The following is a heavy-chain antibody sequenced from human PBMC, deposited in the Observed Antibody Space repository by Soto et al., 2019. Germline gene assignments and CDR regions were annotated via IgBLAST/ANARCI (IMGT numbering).Heavy chain of an antibody. CDR3: ASHYDMWSGYLSPVDY. D-gene: IGHD3-3*01. CDR1: GFTFSSYV. V-gene: IGHV3-23*01. J-gene: IGHJ4*02. Sequence: EVQLLESGGGLVHPGGSLRLSCAASGFTFSSYVMGWVRQAPGKGLEWVSSMTGGGDYIAYADSVKGRFTISRDNSKSTLYLQMNGLRAEDTAIYYCASHYDMWSGYLSPVDYWGQGTLVTVSS. CDR2: MTGGGDYI.